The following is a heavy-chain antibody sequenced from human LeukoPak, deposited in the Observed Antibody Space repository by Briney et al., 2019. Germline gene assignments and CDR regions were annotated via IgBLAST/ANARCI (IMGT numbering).Heavy chain of an antibody. J-gene: IGHJ4*02. CDR2: ISSSSSYI. CDR3: ARDLGYDCWTNYFDY. CDR1: GFTFSSYS. V-gene: IGHV3-21*01. Sequence: GGSLRLSCAASGFTFSSYSMNWVRQAPGKGLEWVSSISSSSSYIYYADSVKGRFTISRDNAKNSLYLQMNSLRAEDTAVYYCARDLGYDCWTNYFDYWGQGTLVTVSS. D-gene: IGHD3/OR15-3a*01.